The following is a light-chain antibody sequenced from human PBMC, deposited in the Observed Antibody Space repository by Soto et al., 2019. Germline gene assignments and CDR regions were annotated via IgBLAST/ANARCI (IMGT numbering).Light chain of an antibody. V-gene: IGLV2-8*01. J-gene: IGLJ1*01. CDR3: SSCPGTNNHDV. CDR1: GSDIGGYNF. Sequence: QSALTQPPSASGSPGQSVTISCTGTGSDIGGYNFVSWYQQHPGKVPKLIIYEVNKRPSGVPDRFSGSKAGNTASLAVSGLHADDEADYYRSSCPGTNNHDVFGTGTKVTVL. CDR2: EVN.